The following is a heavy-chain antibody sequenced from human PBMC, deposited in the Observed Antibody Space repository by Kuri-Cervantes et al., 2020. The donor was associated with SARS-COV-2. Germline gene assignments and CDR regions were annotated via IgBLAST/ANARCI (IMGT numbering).Heavy chain of an antibody. Sequence: GESLKISCKGSGYSFTNYWIGWVRQMPGKGMEWMGIIYPGDSDTRYRPSFQDQVTISDDKYISTAYLQWSSLKASDTAMHYCARSAAPNAFDIWGQGTMVTVSS. D-gene: IGHD6-25*01. CDR1: GYSFTNYW. CDR2: IYPGDSDT. V-gene: IGHV5-51*01. CDR3: ARSAAPNAFDI. J-gene: IGHJ3*02.